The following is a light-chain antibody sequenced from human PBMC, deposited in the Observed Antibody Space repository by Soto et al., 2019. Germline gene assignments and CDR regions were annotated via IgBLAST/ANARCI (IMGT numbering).Light chain of an antibody. V-gene: IGKV3D-20*01. J-gene: IGKJ2*01. Sequence: EIVLTQSPATLSLSPGERATLSCGASQSVSSSYLAWYQQKPGPAPRLLIYAATSRATGIPDMFSGSGAGTDFTLTISRLEPEDFAVYYCQQYGTSPYTFGQGTKLEIK. CDR1: QSVSSSY. CDR3: QQYGTSPYT. CDR2: AAT.